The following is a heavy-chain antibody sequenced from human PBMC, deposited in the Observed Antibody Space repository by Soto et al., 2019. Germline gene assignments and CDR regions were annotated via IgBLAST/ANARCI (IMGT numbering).Heavy chain of an antibody. D-gene: IGHD4-17*01. CDR2: IWYDGSNK. CDR3: ARECGDRSYWYFDL. V-gene: IGHV3-33*01. Sequence: QVQLVESGGGVVQPGRSLRLSCAASGFTFSSYGMHWVRQAPGKGLEWVAVIWYDGSNKYYVDSVKGRFTISRDNSKNTLYLQMNSLRTEDTAVYYCARECGDRSYWYFDLWGRGTLVTVSS. CDR1: GFTFSSYG. J-gene: IGHJ2*01.